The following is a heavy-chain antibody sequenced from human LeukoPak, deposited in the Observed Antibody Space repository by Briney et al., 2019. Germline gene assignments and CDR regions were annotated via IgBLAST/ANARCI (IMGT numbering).Heavy chain of an antibody. D-gene: IGHD6-13*01. V-gene: IGHV4-61*02. CDR3: AGGVFSDY. Sequence: PSQTLSLTCTVSGASLSSGNYYWNWVRQPAGKGLEWIGRIYTTGGTNYHPSLKSRVTMSLDTSKTQFSLILSAVTAADTAVYYCAGGVFSDYWGQGTLVTVSS. CDR1: GASLSSGNYY. J-gene: IGHJ4*02. CDR2: IYTTGGT.